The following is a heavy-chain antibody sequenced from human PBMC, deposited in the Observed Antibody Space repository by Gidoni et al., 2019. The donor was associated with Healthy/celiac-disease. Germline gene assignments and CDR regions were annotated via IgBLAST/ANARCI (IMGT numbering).Heavy chain of an antibody. D-gene: IGHD6-19*01. CDR2: ISYDGSNK. V-gene: IGHV3-30*18. Sequence: QVQLVESGGGVVQPGRSLRLSCAASGFTFSSYGMHWVRQAPGKGLEWVAVISYDGSNKYYADSVKGRFTISRDNSKNTLYLQMNSLRAEDTAVYYCAKDAAGTDPGCDYWGQGTLVTVSS. J-gene: IGHJ4*02. CDR1: GFTFSSYG. CDR3: AKDAAGTDPGCDY.